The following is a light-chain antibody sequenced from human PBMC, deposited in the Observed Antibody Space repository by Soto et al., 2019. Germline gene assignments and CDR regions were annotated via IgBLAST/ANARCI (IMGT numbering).Light chain of an antibody. J-gene: IGKJ4*01. CDR1: QSVSSNY. CDR2: GAS. V-gene: IGKV3-20*01. Sequence: EIVLTQSPGTLSLSPGERATLSCRASQSVSSNYLAWYQQKPGQAPRLLIYGASSKDTGIPDRFSGSGSGTDFTLTISRLEPEDFAVYSCQQYGGNPKTLGGGTKVELK. CDR3: QQYGGNPKT.